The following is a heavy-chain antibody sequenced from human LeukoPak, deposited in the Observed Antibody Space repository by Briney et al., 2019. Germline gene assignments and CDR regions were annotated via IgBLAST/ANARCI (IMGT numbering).Heavy chain of an antibody. V-gene: IGHV3-53*01. D-gene: IGHD2-8*02. CDR2: IFPSGGEI. Sequence: GGSLRLSCAASGFTVSSNYMSWVRQAPGKGLEWVSSIFPSGGEIHYADSVRGRFTISRDNSKSTLSLQMNSLRVEDTAIYYCATYRQVLLPFESWGQGTLVTVSS. J-gene: IGHJ4*02. CDR1: GFTVSSNY. CDR3: ATYRQVLLPFES.